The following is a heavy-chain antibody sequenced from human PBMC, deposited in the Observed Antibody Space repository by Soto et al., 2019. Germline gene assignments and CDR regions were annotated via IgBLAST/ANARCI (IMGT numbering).Heavy chain of an antibody. J-gene: IGHJ3*02. Sequence: QVQLQESGPGLVKPSQTLSLTCTVSGGSISSGDYYWSWIRQPPGKGLEWIGYIYYSGSTYYNPSLKRRVTISVDTSKNQFSLKLSSVTAADTAVYYCAGHGGLPAANNDAFDIWGQGTMVTVSS. CDR2: IYYSGST. V-gene: IGHV4-30-4*01. D-gene: IGHD2-2*01. CDR1: GGSISSGDYY. CDR3: AGHGGLPAANNDAFDI.